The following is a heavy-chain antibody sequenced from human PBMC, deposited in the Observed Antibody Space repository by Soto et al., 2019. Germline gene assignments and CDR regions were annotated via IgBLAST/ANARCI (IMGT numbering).Heavy chain of an antibody. CDR1: GFTFSSYG. CDR3: AKAYITIFGGPIDY. CDR2: ISYDGSNK. J-gene: IGHJ4*02. Sequence: QVQLVESGGGVVQPGRSLRLSCAASGFTFSSYGMHWVRQAPGKGLEWVAVISYDGSNKYYADSVKGRFTISRDNSKNTLYVQMNSLRAEDTAVYYCAKAYITIFGGPIDYWGQGTLVTVSS. V-gene: IGHV3-30*18. D-gene: IGHD3-3*01.